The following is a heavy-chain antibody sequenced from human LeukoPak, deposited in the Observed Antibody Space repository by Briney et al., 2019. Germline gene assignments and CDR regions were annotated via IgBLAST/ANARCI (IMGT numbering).Heavy chain of an antibody. CDR1: GYTFTGYY. V-gene: IGHV1-2*02. CDR2: INPNSGGT. CDR3: ARVAYYDSSGYYLFDY. J-gene: IGHJ4*02. D-gene: IGHD3-22*01. Sequence: GASVKVSCKASGYTFTGYYMHWVRQAPGQGLEWMGWINPNSGGTNYAQKFQGRVTMTRDTSISTAYMELSRLRSDDTAVYYCARVAYYDSSGYYLFDYWGQGTLVTVSS.